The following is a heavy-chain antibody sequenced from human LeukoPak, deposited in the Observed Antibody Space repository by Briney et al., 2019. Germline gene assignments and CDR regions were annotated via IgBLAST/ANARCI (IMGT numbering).Heavy chain of an antibody. V-gene: IGHV1-18*01. Sequence: ASVKVSCKASGYTFSSYGISWVRQAPGQGLEWMGWISPYNGNTNYAQKLQGRVTMTTDTSTSTAYMELRSLRSDDTAVYYCARDYGAQDYDFWSGLYYYYGMDVWGQGTTVTVSS. CDR2: ISPYNGNT. CDR3: ARDYGAQDYDFWSGLYYYYGMDV. D-gene: IGHD3-3*01. J-gene: IGHJ6*02. CDR1: GYTFSSYG.